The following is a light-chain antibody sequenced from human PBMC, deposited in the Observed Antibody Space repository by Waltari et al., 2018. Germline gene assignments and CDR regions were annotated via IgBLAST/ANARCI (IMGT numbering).Light chain of an antibody. V-gene: IGKV3-20*01. J-gene: IGKJ5*01. CDR3: QQYGTSPLT. Sequence: GTLSCRASQSLGHNYLAWHQQKAGQVPRLLIYDTSRRVTGIPDRFSGSGSGTDFTLTISRLEPEDFAVYYCQQYGTSPLTFGQGTRLEIK. CDR2: DTS. CDR1: QSLGHNY.